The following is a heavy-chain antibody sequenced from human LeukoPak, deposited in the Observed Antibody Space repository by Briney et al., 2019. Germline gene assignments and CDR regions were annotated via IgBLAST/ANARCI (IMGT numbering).Heavy chain of an antibody. V-gene: IGHV4-38-2*02. Sequence: SETLSLTCAVSGYSISSDYYWGWIRQPPGKGLEWIGTIYHSGSTYYNPSLKSRVTISVDTSKNQFSLKLSSVTAADTAVYYCARDVAARPDYLDYWGQGTLVTVSS. CDR2: IYHSGST. D-gene: IGHD6-6*01. CDR3: ARDVAARPDYLDY. J-gene: IGHJ4*02. CDR1: GYSISSDYY.